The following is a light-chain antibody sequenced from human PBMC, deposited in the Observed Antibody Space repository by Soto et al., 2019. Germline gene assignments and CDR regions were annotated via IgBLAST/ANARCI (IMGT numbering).Light chain of an antibody. CDR3: QQYVTSPLT. V-gene: IGKV3-20*01. CDR2: GAS. Sequence: EIVLTQSPGTLSLSPGERATLSCRASQSVSSSYLAWYQQKPGQAPRLLIYGASSRATGIPDRFSGSGSGTDFTLTISRLEPEDFAVYYCQQYVTSPLTFGPGTKVDI. J-gene: IGKJ3*01. CDR1: QSVSSSY.